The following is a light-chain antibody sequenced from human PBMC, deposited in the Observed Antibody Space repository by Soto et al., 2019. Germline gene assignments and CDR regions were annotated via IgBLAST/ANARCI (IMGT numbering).Light chain of an antibody. V-gene: IGLV2-14*03. Sequence: ALTQPASVSGSPGQSITISCTGTSSDIGAYNFVSWYQQHPGKAPKLMLYDVNIRPSGVSNRFSGSQSGNTASLTISGLQAEEEAYYYLNSWTTSTTMIFGGGTKLTVL. CDR2: DVN. J-gene: IGLJ2*01. CDR1: SSDIGAYNF. CDR3: NSWTTSTTMI.